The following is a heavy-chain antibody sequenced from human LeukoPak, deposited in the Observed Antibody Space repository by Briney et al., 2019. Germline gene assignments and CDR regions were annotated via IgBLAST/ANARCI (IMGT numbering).Heavy chain of an antibody. D-gene: IGHD4-17*01. J-gene: IGHJ4*02. CDR1: GGSISGGGYY. CDR2: IYYSGST. CDR3: ARDLYGDLDY. V-gene: IGHV4-31*03. Sequence: SQTLSLTCTVSGGSISGGGYYWSWIRQHPGKGLEWIGYIYYSGSTYYNPSLKSRVTISVDTSKNQFSLKLSSVTAADTAVYYCARDLYGDLDYWGQGTLVTVSS.